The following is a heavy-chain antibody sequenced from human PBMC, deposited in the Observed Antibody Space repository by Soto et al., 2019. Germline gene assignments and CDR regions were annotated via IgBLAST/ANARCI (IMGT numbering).Heavy chain of an antibody. J-gene: IGHJ6*02. CDR1: GGSISSGGYY. CDR3: ARSIVVVPAAILLYYYGMDV. D-gene: IGHD2-2*02. V-gene: IGHV4-31*03. Sequence: QVQLQESGPGLVKPSQTLSLTCTVSGGSISSGGYYWSWIRQHPGKGLEWIGYIYYSGSTYYNPSLKSRVTISVDTSKNQFSLKLSSVTAADTAVYYCARSIVVVPAAILLYYYGMDVWGQGTTVTVSS. CDR2: IYYSGST.